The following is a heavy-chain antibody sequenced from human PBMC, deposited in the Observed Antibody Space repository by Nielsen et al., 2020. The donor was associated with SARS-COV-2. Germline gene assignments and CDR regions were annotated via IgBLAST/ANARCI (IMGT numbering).Heavy chain of an antibody. V-gene: IGHV3-21*01. J-gene: IGHJ6*02. CDR2: ISSSSSYI. D-gene: IGHD3-10*01. CDR1: GFTFSSYS. Sequence: GESLKISCAASGFTFSSYSMNWVRQAPGKGLEWVSSISSSSSYIYYADSVKGRFTISRDNAKNSLYLQMHSLRAEDTAVYYCARDNPFTVWFGELTGRNAMDVWGQGTTVTVSS. CDR3: ARDNPFTVWFGELTGRNAMDV.